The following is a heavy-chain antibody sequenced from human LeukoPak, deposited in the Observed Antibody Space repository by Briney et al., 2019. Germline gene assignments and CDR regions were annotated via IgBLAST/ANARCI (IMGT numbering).Heavy chain of an antibody. V-gene: IGHV4-4*07. J-gene: IGHJ3*02. Sequence: ASETLSLTCTVSGGSISIYYWSWIRQPAGKGLEWIGRIYTSGSTNYNPSLKSRVTISVDKSKNQFSLKLSSVTAADTAVYYCARGKYYYDSSGYYYSRAFDIWGQGTMVTVSS. CDR1: GGSISIYY. CDR3: ARGKYYYDSSGYYYSRAFDI. D-gene: IGHD3-22*01. CDR2: IYTSGST.